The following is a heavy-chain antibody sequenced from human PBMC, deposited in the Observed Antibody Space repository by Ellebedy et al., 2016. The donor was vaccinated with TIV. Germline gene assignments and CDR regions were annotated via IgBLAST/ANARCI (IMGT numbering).Heavy chain of an antibody. CDR3: ARRYMDV. CDR1: GFIFSSYW. V-gene: IGHV3-7*01. CDR2: IKQDGSAK. J-gene: IGHJ6*03. Sequence: GESLKISXVVSGFIFSSYWMSWVRQAPGKGLEWVANIKQDGSAKYYVDSVKGRFTISRDNAKNSVYLQMNNLRAEDTAVYYCARRYMDVWGKGTTVTVSS.